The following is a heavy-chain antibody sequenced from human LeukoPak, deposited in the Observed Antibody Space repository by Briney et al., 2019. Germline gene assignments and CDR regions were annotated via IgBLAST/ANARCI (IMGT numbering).Heavy chain of an antibody. J-gene: IGHJ4*02. CDR1: GYTFTVYY. Sequence: ASVKVSCKASGYTFTVYYMHWVRQATGQGREWMGWMNPNSGNTGYTQKFQGRVTMNRNTPISTAYMELSSLRSEDTAVYYCARGRRGYCSGGSCYRFNYWGQGTLVTVSS. CDR2: MNPNSGNT. V-gene: IGHV1-8*02. CDR3: ARGRRGYCSGGSCYRFNY. D-gene: IGHD2-15*01.